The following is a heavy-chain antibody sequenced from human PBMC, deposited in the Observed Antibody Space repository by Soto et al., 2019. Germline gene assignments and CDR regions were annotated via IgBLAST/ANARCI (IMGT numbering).Heavy chain of an antibody. CDR2: INHSGST. CDR1: GGSFSGYY. J-gene: IGHJ4*02. CDR3: ARGENRLHSYFHS. V-gene: IGHV4-34*01. Sequence: LSLTCAVYGGSFSGYYWSWIRQPPGKGLEWIGEINHSGSTNYNPSLKSRVTISVDTSKNQFSLKLSSVTAADTAVYYCARGENRLHSYFHSWGQGNLVTVSS.